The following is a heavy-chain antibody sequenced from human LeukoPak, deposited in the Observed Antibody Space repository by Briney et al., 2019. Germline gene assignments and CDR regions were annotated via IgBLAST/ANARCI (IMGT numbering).Heavy chain of an antibody. Sequence: GRSLRLSCAASGFTFSSYGMHWVRQAPGKGLEWVAVIWYDGSNKYYADSVKGRFTISRDNSKNTLYLQMNSLRAEDTAVYYCARGIIGMRGVDYWGQGTLVTVSS. CDR2: IWYDGSNK. V-gene: IGHV3-33*01. D-gene: IGHD1-20*01. CDR1: GFTFSSYG. J-gene: IGHJ4*02. CDR3: ARGIIGMRGVDY.